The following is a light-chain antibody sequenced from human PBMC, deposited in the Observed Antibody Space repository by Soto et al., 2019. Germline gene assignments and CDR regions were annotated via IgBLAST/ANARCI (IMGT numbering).Light chain of an antibody. CDR1: QSVSRN. J-gene: IGKJ2*03. V-gene: IGKV3-15*01. Sequence: EIVMTQSPATLSVSPVERATLSCRASQSVSRNLAWYQQKPGQAPRLLIYGASTRATGIPARFSGSGSGTEVTLTISSLHSEDFAVYYCQQYNNWPPLYSVGLGNQLEIK. CDR3: QQYNNWPPLYS. CDR2: GAS.